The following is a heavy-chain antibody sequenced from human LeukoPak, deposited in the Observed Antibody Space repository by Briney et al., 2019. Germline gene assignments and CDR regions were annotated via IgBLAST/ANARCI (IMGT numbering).Heavy chain of an antibody. V-gene: IGHV3-30*02. J-gene: IGHJ6*03. CDR3: AKDSSSWYVTYYYYYMDV. CDR2: IRYDGSNK. D-gene: IGHD6-13*01. Sequence: PGRSLRLSCAASGFTFSSYGMHWVRQAPGKGLEWVAFIRYDGSNKYYADSVKGRFTISRDNSKNTLYLQMNSLRAEDTAVYYCAKDSSSWYVTYYYYYMDVWGKGTTVTVSS. CDR1: GFTFSSYG.